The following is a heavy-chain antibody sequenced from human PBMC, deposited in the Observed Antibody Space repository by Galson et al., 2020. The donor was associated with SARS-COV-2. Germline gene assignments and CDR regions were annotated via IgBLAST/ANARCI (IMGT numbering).Heavy chain of an antibody. CDR2: IESNTDGGTT. CDR3: STDQTCGGGVCYSSGVAVQH. CDR1: GLTFTDAL. Sequence: GGSLRLSCEASGLTFTDALMSWVRQAPGKGLEWVGLIESNTDGGTTDYAAPVKDRFIISRDDSKNTLYLQMNSLKTEDTAVYYCSTDQTCGGGVCYSSGVAVQHWGQGTLVCVSS. J-gene: IGHJ1*01. V-gene: IGHV3-15*04. D-gene: IGHD2-21*02.